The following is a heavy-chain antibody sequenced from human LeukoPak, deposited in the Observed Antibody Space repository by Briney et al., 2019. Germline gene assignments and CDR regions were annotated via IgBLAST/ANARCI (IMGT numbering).Heavy chain of an antibody. CDR2: FDPEDGET. D-gene: IGHD6-13*01. CDR3: ATDTFGSSWYGSGFDP. Sequence: ASVKVSCKVSGYTLTGLSMHWVRQAPGKGLEWMGGFDPEDGETIYAQKFQGRVTMTEDTSTDTAYMELSSLRSEDTAVYYCATDTFGSSWYGSGFDPWGQGALVTVSS. V-gene: IGHV1-24*01. CDR1: GYTLTGLS. J-gene: IGHJ5*02.